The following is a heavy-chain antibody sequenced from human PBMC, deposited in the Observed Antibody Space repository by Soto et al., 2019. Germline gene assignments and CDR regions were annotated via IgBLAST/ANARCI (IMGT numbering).Heavy chain of an antibody. CDR3: ARRKERSGPHYFDY. D-gene: IGHD1-26*01. CDR1: GYTFTSYD. Sequence: ASVKVSCKASGYTFTSYDINWVRQATGQGLEWMGWMNPKSGDAGYAEKFQGRVTMTSTTATNTAYMELSSLRSEDTAVYYCARRKERSGPHYFDYWVQGTLVTVSS. CDR2: MNPKSGDA. V-gene: IGHV1-8*01. J-gene: IGHJ4*02.